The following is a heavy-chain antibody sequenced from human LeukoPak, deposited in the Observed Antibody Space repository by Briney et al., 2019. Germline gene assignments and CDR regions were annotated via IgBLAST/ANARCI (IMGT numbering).Heavy chain of an antibody. CDR2: IYYSGGT. CDR3: ASVEMATIGAFDI. Sequence: PSETLSLTCTVSGGSISSYYWSWIRQPPGKGLEWIGYIYYSGGTNYNPSLKSRVTISVDTSKNQFSLKLSSVTAADTAVYYCASVEMATIGAFDIWGQGTMVTVSS. J-gene: IGHJ3*02. D-gene: IGHD5-24*01. V-gene: IGHV4-59*08. CDR1: GGSISSYY.